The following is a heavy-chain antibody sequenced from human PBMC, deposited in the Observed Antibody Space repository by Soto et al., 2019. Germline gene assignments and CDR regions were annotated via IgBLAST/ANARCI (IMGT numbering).Heavy chain of an antibody. J-gene: IGHJ6*03. V-gene: IGHV3-53*04. D-gene: IGHD5-12*01. CDR3: ARAAGGVATTHEGHYYYYYMDV. Sequence: GGSLRLSCAASVFTVSSNYMSWVRQAPGKGLEWVSVIYSGGSTYYADSVKGRFTISRHNSKNTLYLQMNSLRAEDTAVYYCARAAGGVATTHEGHYYYYYMDVWGKGTTVTVSS. CDR2: IYSGGST. CDR1: VFTVSSNY.